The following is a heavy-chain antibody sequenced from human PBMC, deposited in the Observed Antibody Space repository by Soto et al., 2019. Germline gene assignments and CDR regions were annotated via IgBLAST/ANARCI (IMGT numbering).Heavy chain of an antibody. CDR3: ARGRKEVMAGLRRASYYSGMDV. CDR2: IKQDGSEK. D-gene: IGHD3-10*01. J-gene: IGHJ6*02. V-gene: IGHV3-7*05. CDR1: GFTFSTYW. Sequence: GGSLRLSCAASGFTFSTYWMSWVRQAPGKGLEWVANIKQDGSEKYYVDSVKGRFTISRDNAKNSLYLQMNSLRAEDTAVYYCARGRKEVMAGLRRASYYSGMDVWGQGTTVTVSS.